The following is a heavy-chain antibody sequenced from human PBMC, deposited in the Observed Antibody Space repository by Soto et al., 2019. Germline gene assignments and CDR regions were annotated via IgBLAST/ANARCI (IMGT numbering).Heavy chain of an antibody. D-gene: IGHD3-10*01. J-gene: IGHJ6*03. Sequence: QVQLVESGGGVVQPGRSLRLSCAASEFTFSRHGMHWVRQAPGKGLQWVGVIWSDGSNEVYADSVKGRFIISRDNSKNILYLQMNSLRAEDTAVYNCARERTFGDNKHNYMDVWGTGITVTVSS. V-gene: IGHV3-33*01. CDR3: ARERTFGDNKHNYMDV. CDR2: IWSDGSNE. CDR1: EFTFSRHG.